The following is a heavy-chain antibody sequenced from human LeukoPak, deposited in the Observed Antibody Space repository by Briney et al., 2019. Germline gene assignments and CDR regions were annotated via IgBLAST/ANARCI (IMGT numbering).Heavy chain of an antibody. D-gene: IGHD1-26*01. CDR3: ARGNYGSYLYYYNYMDV. V-gene: IGHV1-8*01. Sequence: ASVKVSCKVSGYTLTELSMHWVRQAPGKGLEWMGWMNPNSGNTGYAQKFQGRVTMTRNTSISTAYMELSSLRSEDTAVYYCARGNYGSYLYYYNYMDVWGKGATVTVSS. CDR2: MNPNSGNT. CDR1: GYTLTELS. J-gene: IGHJ6*03.